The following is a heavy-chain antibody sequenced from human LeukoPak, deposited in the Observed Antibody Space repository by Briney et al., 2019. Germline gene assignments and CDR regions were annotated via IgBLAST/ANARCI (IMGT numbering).Heavy chain of an antibody. D-gene: IGHD2-21*02. CDR2: IIPIFGTA. CDR1: GGTFSSYA. V-gene: IGHV1-69*06. J-gene: IGHJ3*02. Sequence: GASVKVSCKASGGTFSSYAISWVRQAPGQGLEWMGGIIPIFGTANYAQKFRGRVTITADKSTSTAYMELSSLRSEDTAVYYCAISYCGGDCYRRAFDIWGQGTMVTVSS. CDR3: AISYCGGDCYRRAFDI.